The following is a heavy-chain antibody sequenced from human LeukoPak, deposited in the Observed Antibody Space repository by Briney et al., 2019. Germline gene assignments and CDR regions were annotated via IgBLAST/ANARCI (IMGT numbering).Heavy chain of an antibody. Sequence: SVKVSCKASGGTFSSHAISWVRQAPGQGLEWVGGIIPIFGTTNYAQKFQGRVTITTDESTSIGYMELRSLRSDDTAVYYCARGDSGYDYGFDNWGQGTLVTVSS. CDR1: GGTFSSHA. J-gene: IGHJ4*02. D-gene: IGHD5-12*01. CDR2: IIPIFGTT. V-gene: IGHV1-69*05. CDR3: ARGDSGYDYGFDN.